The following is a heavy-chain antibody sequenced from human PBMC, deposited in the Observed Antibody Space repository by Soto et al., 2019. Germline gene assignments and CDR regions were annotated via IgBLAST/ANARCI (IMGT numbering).Heavy chain of an antibody. CDR3: ARHESLITIFGVAPGRFDP. V-gene: IGHV4-30-2*01. J-gene: IGHJ5*02. CDR2: IYHSGST. CDR1: GGSISSGGYS. Sequence: SETLSLTCAVSGGSISSGGYSWSWIREPPGKGLEWIGYIYHSGSTYYNPSLKSRVTISVDTSKNQFSLKLSSVTAADTAVYYCARHESLITIFGVAPGRFDPWGQGTLVTVS. D-gene: IGHD3-3*01.